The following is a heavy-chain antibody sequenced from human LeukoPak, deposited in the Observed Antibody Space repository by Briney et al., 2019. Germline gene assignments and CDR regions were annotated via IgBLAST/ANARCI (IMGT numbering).Heavy chain of an antibody. CDR3: ARDGKYYDYVWGSYDY. V-gene: IGHV3-21*01. J-gene: IGHJ4*02. CDR1: KFAFSSYA. Sequence: GGSLRLSCAASKFAFSSYAMSWVRQAPGKGLEWVSSISSSSSYIYYADSVKGRFTISRDSAKNSLYLQMNSLRAEDTAVYYCARDGKYYDYVWGSYDYWGQGTLVTVSS. CDR2: ISSSSSYI. D-gene: IGHD3-16*01.